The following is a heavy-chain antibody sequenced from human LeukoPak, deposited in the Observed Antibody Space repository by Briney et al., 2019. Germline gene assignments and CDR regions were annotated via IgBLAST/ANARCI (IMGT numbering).Heavy chain of an antibody. CDR1: GSSISNYY. J-gene: IGHJ4*02. V-gene: IGHV4-59*08. CDR2: IYSTGST. CDR3: ARHEGLARPFDY. Sequence: PSETLSLTCSVSGSSISNYYWSWIRQSPGKGLEWIGYIYSTGSTDYNPSLKSRVTISVETSKYQFSLRLSSVTAADTAVYFCARHEGLARPFDYWGQGTLVPVSS. D-gene: IGHD6-19*01.